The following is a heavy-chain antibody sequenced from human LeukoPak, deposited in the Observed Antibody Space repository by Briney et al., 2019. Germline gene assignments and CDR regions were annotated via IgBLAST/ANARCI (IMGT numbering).Heavy chain of an antibody. CDR2: IKQDGSEK. J-gene: IGHJ6*02. Sequence: GGSLRLSCAASGFTFSSYWMSWVRQAPGKGLEWVANIKQDGSEKYYVDSVKGRFTISKDNAKNSLYLQMSNLRAEDTAVYFCARGGGLDVWGQGATVTVSS. CDR1: GFTFSSYW. D-gene: IGHD3-16*01. CDR3: ARGGGLDV. V-gene: IGHV3-7*03.